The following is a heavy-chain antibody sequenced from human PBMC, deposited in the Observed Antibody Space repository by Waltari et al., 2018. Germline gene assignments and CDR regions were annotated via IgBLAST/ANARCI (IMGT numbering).Heavy chain of an antibody. CDR3: ARHGLRITMIVVVNPLYYYGMDV. CDR1: GYSISSGYY. D-gene: IGHD3-22*01. Sequence: QVQLQESGPGLVKPSETLSLTCAVSGYSISSGYYWGWIRQPPGKGLEWIWSIYHSGSTYYNPSLKSRVTISVDTSKNQFSLKLSSVTAADTAVYYCARHGLRITMIVVVNPLYYYGMDVWGQGTTVTVSS. J-gene: IGHJ6*02. CDR2: IYHSGST. V-gene: IGHV4-38-2*01.